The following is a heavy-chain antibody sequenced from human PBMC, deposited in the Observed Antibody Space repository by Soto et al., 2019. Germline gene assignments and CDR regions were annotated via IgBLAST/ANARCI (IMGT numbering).Heavy chain of an antibody. Sequence: EVQLVESGGGLVQPGESLTLSCAVCGFTFSAHWMTWLRHAPGRGLEWVANLTPNGNDKFHADSVKGRFTISRDNAKNLLYLQMNSLRAEDTAVYFCARDPHRNLIDSWGRGTLVTVSS. V-gene: IGHV3-7*03. J-gene: IGHJ4*02. CDR3: ARDPHRNLIDS. CDR1: GFTFSAHW. CDR2: LTPNGNDK.